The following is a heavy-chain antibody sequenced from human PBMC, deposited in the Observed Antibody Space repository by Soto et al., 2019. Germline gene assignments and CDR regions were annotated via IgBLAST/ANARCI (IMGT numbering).Heavy chain of an antibody. Sequence: GGSLRLSCAASGFTFSSYSMNWVRQAPGKGLDWVSSISSSSSYIYYADSVKGRFTISRDNAKNSLYLQMNSLRAEDTAVYYCASHPRRVLTGHAFDIWGQGTMVTVSS. V-gene: IGHV3-21*04. CDR1: GFTFSSYS. CDR2: ISSSSSYI. D-gene: IGHD3-9*01. CDR3: ASHPRRVLTGHAFDI. J-gene: IGHJ3*02.